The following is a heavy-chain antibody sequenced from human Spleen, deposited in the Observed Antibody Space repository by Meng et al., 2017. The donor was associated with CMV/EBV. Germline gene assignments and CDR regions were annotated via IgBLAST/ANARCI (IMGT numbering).Heavy chain of an antibody. J-gene: IGHJ5*02. CDR1: GFTFSSYE. D-gene: IGHD2-2*01. Sequence: GESLKISCAVSGFTFSSYEMNWVRQAPGKGLVWVSRINSDGSSTSYADSVKGRFTISRDNAKKTLYLQMNSLRAEDTALYYCAKGHYCSSTTCDGFRWFDPWGQGTRVTVPQ. CDR2: INSDGSST. V-gene: IGHV3-74*01. CDR3: AKGHYCSSTTCDGFRWFDP.